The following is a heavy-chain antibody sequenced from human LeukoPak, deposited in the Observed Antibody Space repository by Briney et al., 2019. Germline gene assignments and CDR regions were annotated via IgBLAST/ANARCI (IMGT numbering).Heavy chain of an antibody. V-gene: IGHV3-11*04. Sequence: GGSLRLSCAASGFTFSDYYMSWIRQAPGKGLEWVSYISSSGSTIYYADSVKGRFTISRDNAKNSLYLQMNSLRAEDTAVYYCARAHDIYYYDSSGFDYWGQGTLVTVSS. J-gene: IGHJ4*02. D-gene: IGHD3-22*01. CDR2: ISSSGSTI. CDR1: GFTFSDYY. CDR3: ARAHDIYYYDSSGFDY.